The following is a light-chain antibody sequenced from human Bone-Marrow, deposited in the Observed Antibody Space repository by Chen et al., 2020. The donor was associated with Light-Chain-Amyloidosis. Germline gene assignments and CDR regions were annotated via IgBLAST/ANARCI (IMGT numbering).Light chain of an antibody. V-gene: IGLV3-25*03. CDR2: RDT. Sequence: SYELTHPPSVSVSPGQTARTPCSGDDLPTKYAYWYQQKPGQAPVLVIHRDTERPSGISERFSGSSSGTTATLTISGVQAEDEADYHCQSADSSGTYEVIFGGGTKLTVL. CDR3: QSADSSGTYEVI. J-gene: IGLJ2*01. CDR1: DLPTKY.